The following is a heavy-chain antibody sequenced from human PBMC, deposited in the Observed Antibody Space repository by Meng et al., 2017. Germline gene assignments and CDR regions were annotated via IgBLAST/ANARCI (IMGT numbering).Heavy chain of an antibody. D-gene: IGHD2-15*01. CDR1: VGSIRRSHV. CDR3: ARVVAATTLFLDY. Sequence: GQCPESDPGLGKPPGTPSSNAAGSVGSIRRSHVWSWVRQPPGKGLEWIGENYHSGRTNYNPSLKSRVTISVDKSKHQFALKLSSATAADTAVYYCARVVAATTLFLDYWGQGTLVTVSS. V-gene: IGHV4-4*03. J-gene: IGHJ4*02. CDR2: NYHSGRT.